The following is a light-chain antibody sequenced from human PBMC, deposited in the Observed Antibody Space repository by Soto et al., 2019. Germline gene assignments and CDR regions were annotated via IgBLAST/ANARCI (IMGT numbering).Light chain of an antibody. CDR1: QSVGRT. CDR2: GAS. J-gene: IGKJ1*01. CDR3: QQFNYWPPWT. Sequence: TLSVSPGERATLFCRASQSVGRTLAWYQQRPGQTPRLLIYGASTRASGVPARFSGSGFGADFTLTISGLQSEDVATYYCQQFNYWPPWTFGQGTKVDIK. V-gene: IGKV3-15*01.